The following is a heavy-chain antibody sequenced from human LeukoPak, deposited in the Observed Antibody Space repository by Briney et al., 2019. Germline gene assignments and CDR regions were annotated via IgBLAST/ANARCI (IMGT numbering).Heavy chain of an antibody. D-gene: IGHD5-18*01. Sequence: SETLSLTCTVSGGSINSVDYYWSWIRQPAGKGLEWIGRMYNSVTTNYNPSINYNPSLKSRATISVDTSKNQFSLNLTSVTAADTAAYYCARDGGYERFEPWGQGTLVTVSS. J-gene: IGHJ5*02. V-gene: IGHV4-61*02. CDR2: MYNSVTTNYNPSI. CDR1: GGSINSVDYY. CDR3: ARDGGYERFEP.